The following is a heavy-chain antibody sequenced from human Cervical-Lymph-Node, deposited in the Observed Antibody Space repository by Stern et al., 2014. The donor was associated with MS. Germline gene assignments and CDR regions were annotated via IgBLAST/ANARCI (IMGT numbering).Heavy chain of an antibody. J-gene: IGHJ5*02. CDR1: EFTFSSYW. V-gene: IGHV3-74*01. Sequence: EVQLLESGGGLVQPGGSLRLSCVASEFTFSSYWMHWIRQAPGKGLVWVSRIGGDGNSPSYADSVRGRFTVSRDNAKNTLYLQMNSLRGEDTAMYYCARDRAGGGPWFDPRGQGTLVTVSS. CDR3: ARDRAGGGPWFDP. D-gene: IGHD1-26*01. CDR2: IGGDGNSP.